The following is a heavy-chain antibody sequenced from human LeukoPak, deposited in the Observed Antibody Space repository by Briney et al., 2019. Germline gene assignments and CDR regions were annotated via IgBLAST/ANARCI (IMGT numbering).Heavy chain of an antibody. CDR3: ARLYDF. CDR2: IDWDDDK. J-gene: IGHJ4*02. CDR1: GFSLSTRGMR. Sequence: SGPTLVNPTQTLTLTCTFSGFSLSTRGMRVRWIRQPPGKALEWLARIDWDDDKFYSTSLKTRLTISKDTSKNQVVLTMTNMDPVDTDTYYCARLYDFWGQGTLVTVSS. D-gene: IGHD3-3*01. V-gene: IGHV2-70*04.